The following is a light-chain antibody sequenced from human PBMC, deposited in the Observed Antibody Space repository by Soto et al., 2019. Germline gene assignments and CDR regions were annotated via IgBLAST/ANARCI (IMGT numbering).Light chain of an antibody. Sequence: EIVLTQSPGTLSLSPGERATLSCRASQSVSSSYLDCYQQKPGQSPRLLIYGASSRATGIPDRFSGSGSVTDFTPTNSSLEPEAVAVYYCQQYGSSPTTFGQGTKVEIK. V-gene: IGKV3-20*01. J-gene: IGKJ1*01. CDR1: QSVSSSY. CDR2: GAS. CDR3: QQYGSSPTT.